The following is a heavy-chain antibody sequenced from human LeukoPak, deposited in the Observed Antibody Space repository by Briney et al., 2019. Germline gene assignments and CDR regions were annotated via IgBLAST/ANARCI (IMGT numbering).Heavy chain of an antibody. J-gene: IGHJ6*03. Sequence: GGSLRLSCAASGFTFSSYAMSWVRQAPGKGLEWVSAISGSGGSTYYADSVKGRFTISRDNAKNSLYLQMNSLRAEDTAVYYCARVITVTTYGDDYYYMDVWGKGTTVTVSS. CDR3: ARVITVTTYGDDYYYMDV. CDR2: ISGSGGST. V-gene: IGHV3-23*01. CDR1: GFTFSSYA. D-gene: IGHD4-17*01.